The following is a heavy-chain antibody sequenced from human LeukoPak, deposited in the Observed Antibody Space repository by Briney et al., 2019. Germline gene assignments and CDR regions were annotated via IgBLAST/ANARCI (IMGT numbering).Heavy chain of an antibody. D-gene: IGHD2-2*01. CDR3: ARDPGYCSSTSCHEIDY. V-gene: IGHV3-48*01. CDR2: ISSSSSTI. CDR1: GFTFSSYS. J-gene: IGHJ4*02. Sequence: GGSLRLSCAASGFTFSSYSMNWVRQAPGKGLEWVSYISSSSSTIYYADYVKGRFTISRDNAKNSLYLQMNSLRAEDTAVYYCARDPGYCSSTSCHEIDYWGQGTLVTVSS.